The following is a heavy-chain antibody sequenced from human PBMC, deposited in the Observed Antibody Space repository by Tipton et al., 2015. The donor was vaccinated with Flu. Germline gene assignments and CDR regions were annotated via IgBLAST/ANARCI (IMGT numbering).Heavy chain of an antibody. J-gene: IGHJ4*02. CDR2: ISYDGSNK. D-gene: IGHD2-8*02. Sequence: QLVQSGGGVVQPGRSLRLSCAASGFTFSSYAMHWVRQAPGKGLEWVAVISYDGSNKYYADSVKGRFTTSRDNSKNTLYLQMNSLRAEDTAVYYCARDLVGSGIDYWGQGTLVTVSS. CDR3: ARDLVGSGIDY. V-gene: IGHV3-30*01. CDR1: GFTFSSYA.